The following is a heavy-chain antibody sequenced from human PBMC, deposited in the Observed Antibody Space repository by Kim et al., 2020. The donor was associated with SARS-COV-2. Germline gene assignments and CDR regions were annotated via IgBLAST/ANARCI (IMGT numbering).Heavy chain of an antibody. V-gene: IGHV3-48*02. CDR3: ARQLTHYSSSWYQDAFDI. J-gene: IGHJ3*02. D-gene: IGHD6-13*01. Sequence: GRFTISRDNAKNSLYLQMNSLRDEDTAVYYCARQLTHYSSSWYQDAFDIWGQGTMVTVSS.